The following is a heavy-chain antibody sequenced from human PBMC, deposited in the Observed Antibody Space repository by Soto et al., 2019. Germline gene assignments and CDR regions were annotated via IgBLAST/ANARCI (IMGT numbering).Heavy chain of an antibody. CDR3: AREAIAAAGPGGSYYYYGMDV. J-gene: IGHJ6*02. D-gene: IGHD6-13*01. Sequence: SETLSLTCTVSGGSISSYYWSWIRQPPGKGLEWIGYIYYSGSTNYNPSLKSRVTISVDTSKNQFSLKLSSVTAADTAMYYCAREAIAAAGPGGSYYYYGMDVWGQGTTVT. CDR1: GGSISSYY. CDR2: IYYSGST. V-gene: IGHV4-59*01.